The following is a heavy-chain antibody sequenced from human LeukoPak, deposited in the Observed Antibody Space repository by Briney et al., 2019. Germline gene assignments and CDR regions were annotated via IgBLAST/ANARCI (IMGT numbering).Heavy chain of an antibody. CDR2: INPNTGKA. Sequence: ASVKVSCKASGYTFTRYDINWMRQATGQEPEWMGYINPNTGKAGYAQKFQGRVTITRDTSINTVYMELSSLRSEDTAVYYCATVLCWRSTSCYNLDYWGQGTLVTVSS. V-gene: IGHV1-8*03. J-gene: IGHJ4*02. CDR1: GYTFTRYD. CDR3: ATVLCWRSTSCYNLDY. D-gene: IGHD2-2*02.